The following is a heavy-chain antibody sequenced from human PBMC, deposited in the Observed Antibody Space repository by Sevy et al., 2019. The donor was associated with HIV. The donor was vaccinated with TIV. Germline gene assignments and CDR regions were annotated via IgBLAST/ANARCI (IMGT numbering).Heavy chain of an antibody. CDR2: VYRSGRT. D-gene: IGHD1-26*01. J-gene: IGHJ6*02. V-gene: IGHV4-61*02. CDR3: ARDGIRRDYYRGMDV. Sequence: LPETLSLTCTVSGDSINSGNHWWSWIRQPAGKGVEWIGRVYRSGRTMYNPSLKSRVTMSVDTSKNQFSLIISSLIAADTAIYYCARDGIRRDYYRGMDVWGQGTTVTVSS. CDR1: GDSINSGNHW.